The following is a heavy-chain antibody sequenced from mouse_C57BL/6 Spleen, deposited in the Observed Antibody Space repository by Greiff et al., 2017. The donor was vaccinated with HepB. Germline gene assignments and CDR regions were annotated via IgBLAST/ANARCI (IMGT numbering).Heavy chain of an antibody. V-gene: IGHV1-5*01. CDR1: GYTFTSYW. CDR2: IYPGNSDT. CDR3: VDGYDEEGFDY. D-gene: IGHD2-2*01. Sequence: EVQLQQSGTVLARPGASVKMSCKTSGYTFTSYWMHWVKQRPGQGLEWIGAIYPGNSDTSYNQKFKGKAKLTAVTSASTAYMELSSLTNEDSAVYYCVDGYDEEGFDYWGQGTTLTVSS. J-gene: IGHJ2*01.